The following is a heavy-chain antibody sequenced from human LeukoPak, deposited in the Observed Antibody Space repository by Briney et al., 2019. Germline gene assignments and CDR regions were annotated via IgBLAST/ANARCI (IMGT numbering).Heavy chain of an antibody. J-gene: IGHJ4*02. CDR2: VYYSGST. V-gene: IGHV4-59*01. D-gene: IGHD3-16*01. CDR1: GGSMSSYY. CDR3: ARGRYGWLPFDY. Sequence: PSETLSLTCTVSGGSMSSYYWSWIRQPPGKGLEWIGYVYYSGSTHYNPSLKSRVTISVDTSKNQFTLKLSSVTAADTAVYYCARGRYGWLPFDYWGQGTLVTVSS.